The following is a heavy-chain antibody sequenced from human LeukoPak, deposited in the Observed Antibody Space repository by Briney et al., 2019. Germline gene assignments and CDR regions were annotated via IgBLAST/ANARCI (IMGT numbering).Heavy chain of an antibody. V-gene: IGHV4-34*01. D-gene: IGHD6-13*01. J-gene: IGHJ6*03. CDR3: ARGVGAAAVALRYYYYYYYMDV. Sequence: SETLSLTCAVYGGSFSGYYWSWIRQPPEKGLEWIGEINHSGSTNYNPSLKSRVTISVDTSKNQFSLKLSSVTAADTAVYYCARGVGAAAVALRYYYYYYYMDVWGKGTTVTVSS. CDR2: INHSGST. CDR1: GGSFSGYY.